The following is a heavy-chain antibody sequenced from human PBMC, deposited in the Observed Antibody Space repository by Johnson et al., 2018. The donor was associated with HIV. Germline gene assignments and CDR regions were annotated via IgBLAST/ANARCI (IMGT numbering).Heavy chain of an antibody. CDR3: ARYRAYYDFWRGYPENYDAFDI. V-gene: IGHV3-30*03. D-gene: IGHD3-3*01. Sequence: QVQLVESGGGVVQPGRSLRLSCAASGFTFSSYGMHWVRQAPGKGLEWVAVISYDGSNKYYVDSVKGRFTISSVNSKNTLYLQMNSRRAEDTAVYYCARYRAYYDFWRGYPENYDAFDIWGPGTLVTVSS. CDR1: GFTFSSYG. CDR2: ISYDGSNK. J-gene: IGHJ3*02.